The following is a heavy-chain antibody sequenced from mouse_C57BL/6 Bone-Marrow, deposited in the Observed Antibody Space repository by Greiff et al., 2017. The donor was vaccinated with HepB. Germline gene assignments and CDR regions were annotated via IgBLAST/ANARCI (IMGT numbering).Heavy chain of an antibody. V-gene: IGHV5-4*01. CDR1: GFTFSSYA. J-gene: IGHJ2*01. D-gene: IGHD1-1*01. CDR2: ISDGGSYT. Sequence: EVQLVESGGGLVKPGGSLKLSCAASGFTFSSYAMSWVRQTPEKRLEWVATISDGGSYTYYPDNVKGRFTISRDNAKNNLYLQMSHLKSEDTAMYYCARAEYYGSSNYFDYWGQGTTLTVSS. CDR3: ARAEYYGSSNYFDY.